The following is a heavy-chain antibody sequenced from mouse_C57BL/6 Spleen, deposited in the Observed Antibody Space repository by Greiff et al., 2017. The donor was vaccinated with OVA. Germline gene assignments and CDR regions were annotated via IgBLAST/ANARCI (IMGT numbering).Heavy chain of an antibody. Sequence: VQLQQSGPGLVAPSQRLSITCTVSGFSLTSYAISWVRQPPGKGLEWLGVIWTGGGTNYNSTLKSRLSISKVNSKSQVFLKMNSLQTDDTARYYCATGSSRFAYWGQGALVSVSA. CDR2: IWTGGGT. CDR1: GFSLTSYA. V-gene: IGHV2-9-1*01. CDR3: ATGSSRFAY. J-gene: IGHJ3*01. D-gene: IGHD6-1*01.